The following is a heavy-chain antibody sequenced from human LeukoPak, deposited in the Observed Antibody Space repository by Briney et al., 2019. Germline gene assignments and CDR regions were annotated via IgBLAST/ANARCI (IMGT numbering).Heavy chain of an antibody. J-gene: IGHJ6*04. CDR2: IYYSGST. Sequence: SETLSLTCTVSGGSISSYYWSWIRQPPGKGLEWIGYIYYSGSTNYNPSLKSRVTISVDTSKNQFSLKLSSVTAADTAVYYCARDSKRTPYYYHGMDVWGKGTTVTVSS. D-gene: IGHD2-2*01. CDR3: ARDSKRTPYYYHGMDV. CDR1: GGSISSYY. V-gene: IGHV4-59*01.